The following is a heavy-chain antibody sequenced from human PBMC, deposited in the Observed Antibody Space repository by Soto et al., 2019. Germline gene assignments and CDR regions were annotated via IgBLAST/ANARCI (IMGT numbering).Heavy chain of an antibody. CDR2: IKEDGTEI. CDR3: VRSSRWTGDY. CDR1: GFTFSSHW. V-gene: IGHV3-7*04. J-gene: IGHJ4*02. Sequence: EVQLVESGGGLVQPGGSLRLSCVASGFTFSSHWMNWVRQVPGKGLEWVANIKEDGTEINYVDSVKGRFAISRDNAKNSLYLQMNSLSVDDTAVYHCVRSSRWTGDYWGQGILVTGSS.